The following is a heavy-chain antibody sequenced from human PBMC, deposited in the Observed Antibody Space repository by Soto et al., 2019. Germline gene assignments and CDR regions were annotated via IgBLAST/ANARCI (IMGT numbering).Heavy chain of an antibody. J-gene: IGHJ4*02. Sequence: SETLSLTCTVSGGSISSYYWSWIRQPPGKGLEWIGYIYYSGSTNYNPSLKSRVTISVDTSKNQFSLKLSSVTAADSAVYYCARFGGSSWYNFDYWGQGTLVTVSS. CDR1: GGSISSYY. CDR2: IYYSGST. V-gene: IGHV4-59*01. CDR3: ARFGGSSWYNFDY. D-gene: IGHD6-13*01.